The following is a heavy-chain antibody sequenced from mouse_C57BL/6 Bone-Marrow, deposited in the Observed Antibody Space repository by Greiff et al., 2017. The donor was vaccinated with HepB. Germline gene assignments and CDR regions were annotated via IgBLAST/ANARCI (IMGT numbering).Heavy chain of an antibody. Sequence: QVQLQQSGPGLVQPSQSLSITCTVSGFSLTSYGVHWVRQSPGKGLEWLGVIWSGGSTDYNAAFISRLSISKDNSKSQVFFKMNSLQADDTAIYYCASHNWGYWYFDVWGTGTTVTVSS. CDR1: GFSLTSYG. CDR3: ASHNWGYWYFDV. J-gene: IGHJ1*03. CDR2: IWSGGST. D-gene: IGHD4-1*01. V-gene: IGHV2-2*01.